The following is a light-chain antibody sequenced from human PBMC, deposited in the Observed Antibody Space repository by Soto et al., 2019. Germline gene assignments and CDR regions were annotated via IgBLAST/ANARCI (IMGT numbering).Light chain of an antibody. Sequence: DIQMTQSPSTLSASVGYRVTITGLARQSASTFLAWYQQKPGQAPKLLIYDASTLQSGVPSRFSASGSGTEFPLTISGMQPDDFAVYYCQQYNRYAVTVGQRNKVDIK. V-gene: IGKV1-5*01. CDR3: QQYNRYAVT. CDR1: QSASTF. J-gene: IGKJ1*01. CDR2: DAS.